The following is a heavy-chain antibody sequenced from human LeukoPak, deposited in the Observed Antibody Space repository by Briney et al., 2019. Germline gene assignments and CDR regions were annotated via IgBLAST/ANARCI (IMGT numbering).Heavy chain of an antibody. D-gene: IGHD6-13*01. CDR2: INHSGNT. CDR1: GGSFSSYY. J-gene: IGHJ4*02. Sequence: SETLSLTCAVYGGSFSSYYWSWIRQPPGEGLEWIGEINHSGNTYYNPTLKSRVTISVDTSKNQFSLKLSSVTAADTAVYYCARGLGKHSSSWYGYWGQGTLVTVSS. CDR3: ARGLGKHSSSWYGY. V-gene: IGHV4-34*01.